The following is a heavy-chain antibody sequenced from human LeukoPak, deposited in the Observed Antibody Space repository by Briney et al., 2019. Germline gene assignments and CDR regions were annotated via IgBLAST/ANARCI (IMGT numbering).Heavy chain of an antibody. CDR3: ASPEASGSYSDY. D-gene: IGHD1-26*01. Sequence: SVKVSCKASGGTFSSYAISWVRQAPGQGLEWMGRIIPILGIANYAQKFQGRVTITADKSTSTAYMELSSLRSEDTAVYYCASPEASGSYSDYWGQGTLVTVSS. CDR1: GGTFSSYA. V-gene: IGHV1-69*04. CDR2: IIPILGIA. J-gene: IGHJ4*02.